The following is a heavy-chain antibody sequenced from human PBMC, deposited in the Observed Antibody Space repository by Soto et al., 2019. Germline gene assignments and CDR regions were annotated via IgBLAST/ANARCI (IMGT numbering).Heavy chain of an antibody. CDR3: ARQGGEYNTMSDY. Sequence: PGESLKISCKGSGYSFTSYWIGWVRQMPGKGLEWMGIIYPGDSDTRYIPSFQGQVTISADKSISTAYLQWSSLKASDTATYYCARQGGEYNTMSDYWGQGTLVTVSS. D-gene: IGHD3-10*01. V-gene: IGHV5-51*01. CDR1: GYSFTSYW. J-gene: IGHJ4*02. CDR2: IYPGDSDT.